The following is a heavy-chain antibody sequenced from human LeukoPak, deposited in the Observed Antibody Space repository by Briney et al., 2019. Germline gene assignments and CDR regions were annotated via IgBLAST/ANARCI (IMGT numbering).Heavy chain of an antibody. CDR1: GGSFSGYY. D-gene: IGHD3-10*01. J-gene: IGHJ5*02. CDR3: ARQELLWFGELSPFDP. CDR2: INHSGST. Sequence: SETLSLTCAVYGGSFSGYYWSWIRQPPGKGLEWIGEINHSGSTNYNPSLKSRVTISVDTSKNQFSLKLSSVTAADTAVYYCARQELLWFGELSPFDPWGQGTLVTVSS. V-gene: IGHV4-34*01.